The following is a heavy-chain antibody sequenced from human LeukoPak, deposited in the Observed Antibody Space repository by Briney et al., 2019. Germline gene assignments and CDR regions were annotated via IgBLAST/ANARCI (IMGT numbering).Heavy chain of an antibody. CDR3: ARDTRNTWFYY. J-gene: IGHJ4*02. CDR1: GGSISSYY. V-gene: IGHV4-59*01. D-gene: IGHD1/OR15-1a*01. CDR2: IYYSGST. Sequence: SETLSLTCTVSGGSISSYYWSWIRQPPGKGLEWIGYIYYSGSTNYNPSLKGRVTMSIDRSKNQFSLNLNSVTAADTAVYYCARDTRNTWFYYWGQGTLVTVSS.